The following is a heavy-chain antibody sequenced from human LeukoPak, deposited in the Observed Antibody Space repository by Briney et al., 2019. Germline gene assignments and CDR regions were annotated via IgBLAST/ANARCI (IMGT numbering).Heavy chain of an antibody. Sequence: SETLSLTCAVSGGSFSGYYWSWIRQPPGKGLEWIGEINHSGSTNYNPSLKSRVTISVDTSKNQFSLKLSSVTAADTAVYYCARLAPSSIDYWGQGTLVTVSS. CDR1: GGSFSGYY. V-gene: IGHV4-34*01. CDR3: ARLAPSSIDY. J-gene: IGHJ4*02. CDR2: INHSGST.